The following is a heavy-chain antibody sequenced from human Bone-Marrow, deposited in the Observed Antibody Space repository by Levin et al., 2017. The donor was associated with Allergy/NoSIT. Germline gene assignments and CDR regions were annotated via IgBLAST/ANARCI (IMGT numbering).Heavy chain of an antibody. CDR1: GFSFSTYW. J-gene: IGHJ4*02. Sequence: AGGSLRLSCAASGFSFSTYWMHWVRQVPGKGLVWVSRIKGDGSSTSYADSVKGRFTISRDNAKNTLYLQMNSLRGEDTAVYYCVRDDYFSYWGQGTLVTVSS. V-gene: IGHV3-74*01. CDR2: IKGDGSST. CDR3: VRDDYFSY.